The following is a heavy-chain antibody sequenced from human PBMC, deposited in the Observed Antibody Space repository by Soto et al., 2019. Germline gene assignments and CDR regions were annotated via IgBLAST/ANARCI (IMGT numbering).Heavy chain of an antibody. CDR1: GFRFSIYS. CDR3: ARSVEGHFDY. Sequence: EVQLVESGGGLVQPGGSLRLSCAASGFRFSIYSMNWVRQAPGKWLEWSAYITSDTKTIKYADSVKGRFTISRDNDKNSVYLQMNSLREEDTAVYYCARSVEGHFDYWGQGTVVTVST. V-gene: IGHV3-48*02. D-gene: IGHD6-19*01. J-gene: IGHJ4*02. CDR2: ITSDTKTI.